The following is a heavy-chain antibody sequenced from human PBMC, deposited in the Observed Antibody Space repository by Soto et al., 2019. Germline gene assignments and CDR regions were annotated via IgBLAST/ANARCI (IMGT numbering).Heavy chain of an antibody. D-gene: IGHD2-2*01. J-gene: IGHJ5*02. Sequence: GGSLRLSCAASGFTFSSYWMHWVRQAPGKGLVWVSRINSDGSSTSYADSVKGRFTISRDNAKNTLYLQMNSLRAEDTAVYYCARDPEDIVVVPAAPHRATLDPWGQGTLVTVSS. CDR3: ARDPEDIVVVPAAPHRATLDP. V-gene: IGHV3-74*01. CDR1: GFTFSSYW. CDR2: INSDGSST.